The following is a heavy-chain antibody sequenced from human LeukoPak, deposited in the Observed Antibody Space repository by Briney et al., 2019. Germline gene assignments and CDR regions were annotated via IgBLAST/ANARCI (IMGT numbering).Heavy chain of an antibody. CDR1: GGTFSSYA. Sequence: ASVKVSCKASGGTFSSYAISWVRQAPGQGLEWMGGIIPIFGTANYAQKFQGRVFITRDTSINTAYMELSSLGSDDTAVYYCARDGRGSRSSWFDPWGQGTLVIVSS. J-gene: IGHJ5*02. CDR2: IIPIFGTA. V-gene: IGHV1-69*05. CDR3: ARDGRGSRSSWFDP. D-gene: IGHD3-10*01.